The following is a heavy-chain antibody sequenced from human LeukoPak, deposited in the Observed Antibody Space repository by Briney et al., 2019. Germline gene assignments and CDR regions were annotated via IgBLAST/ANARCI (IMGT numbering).Heavy chain of an antibody. CDR2: INPNSGGT. CDR1: GYTFTGYY. Sequence: ASVKVSCKASGYTFTGYYMHWVRQAPGQGLEWMGWINPNSGGTNYAQKFQGRVTMTRDTSISTAYMELSRLRSDDTAVYYCARDMVAVAPGASDIWGQGTMVTVSS. V-gene: IGHV1-2*02. D-gene: IGHD6-19*01. J-gene: IGHJ3*02. CDR3: ARDMVAVAPGASDI.